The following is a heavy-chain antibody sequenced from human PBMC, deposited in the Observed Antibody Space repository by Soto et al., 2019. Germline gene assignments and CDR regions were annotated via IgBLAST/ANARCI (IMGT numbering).Heavy chain of an antibody. CDR1: GFTFSNSW. V-gene: IGHV3-15*01. D-gene: IGHD3-9*01. CDR2: IKSKTDGGTT. Sequence: GGSLRLSCAASGFTFSNSWMSWVRQAPGKGLEWVGRIKSKTDGGTTDYAAPVKGRFTISRDDSKNTLYLQMNSLKTEDTAVYYCTKAFLRYFGWFPPPSDHWGQGTLVTVSS. J-gene: IGHJ4*02. CDR3: TKAFLRYFGWFPPPSDH.